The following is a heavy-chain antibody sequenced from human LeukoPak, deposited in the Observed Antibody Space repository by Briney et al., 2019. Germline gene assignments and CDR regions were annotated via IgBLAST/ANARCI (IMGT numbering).Heavy chain of an antibody. D-gene: IGHD1-26*01. CDR2: MNPNSGNT. CDR1: GYTFTSYD. CDR3: ARGSKGVGAASTNWFDP. Sequence: ASVKVSCKASGYTFTSYDINWVRQATGQGPEWMGWMNPNSGNTGYAQKFQGRVTMTRNTSISTAYMELSSLRSEDTAVYYCARGSKGVGAASTNWFDPWGQGTLVTVSS. J-gene: IGHJ5*02. V-gene: IGHV1-8*01.